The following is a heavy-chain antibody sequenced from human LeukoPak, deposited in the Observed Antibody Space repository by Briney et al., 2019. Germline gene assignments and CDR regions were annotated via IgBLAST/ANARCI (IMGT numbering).Heavy chain of an antibody. CDR2: ISGSGGST. D-gene: IGHD5-18*01. Sequence: PGGSLRLSCAASGFTFSSYAMSWVRQAPGKGLEWVSAISGSGGSTYYADSVKGRFTISRDNSKNTLYLQMNSLRAEDTAAYYCVKGREHSYSYVDQYWGQGTPVTVSS. J-gene: IGHJ4*02. V-gene: IGHV3-23*01. CDR3: VKGREHSYSYVDQY. CDR1: GFTFSSYA.